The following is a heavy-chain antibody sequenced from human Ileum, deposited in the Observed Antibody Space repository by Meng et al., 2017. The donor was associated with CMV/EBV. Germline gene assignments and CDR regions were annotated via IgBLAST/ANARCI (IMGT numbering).Heavy chain of an antibody. Sequence: GESLKISCAASGFTFSRYWMHWVRQAPGKGLVWVSRINSDGSSTTYADSVKGRFTISRDNAKNTLYLQMNSLRAEDTAVYYCARSASFWSDFNWGQGTLVTVSS. CDR1: GFTFSRYW. J-gene: IGHJ4*02. D-gene: IGHD3-3*01. CDR3: ARSASFWSDFN. V-gene: IGHV3-74*01. CDR2: INSDGSST.